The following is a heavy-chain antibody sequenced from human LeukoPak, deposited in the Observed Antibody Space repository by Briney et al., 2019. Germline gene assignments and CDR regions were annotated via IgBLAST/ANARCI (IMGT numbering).Heavy chain of an antibody. J-gene: IGHJ4*02. Sequence: ASVKVSCKASGYTFTSYYMHWVRQAPGQGLEWMGIINPSGGSTSYAQKFQGRVTMTRDTSTSTAYMELRSLRSDDTAVYYCARDLLYCSGGSCPFDYWGQGTLVTVSS. CDR1: GYTFTSYY. D-gene: IGHD2-15*01. V-gene: IGHV1-46*01. CDR2: INPSGGST. CDR3: ARDLLYCSGGSCPFDY.